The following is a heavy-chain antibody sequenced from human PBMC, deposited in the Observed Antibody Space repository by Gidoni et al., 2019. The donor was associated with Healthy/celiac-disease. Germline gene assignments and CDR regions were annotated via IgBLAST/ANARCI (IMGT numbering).Heavy chain of an antibody. V-gene: IGHV1-69*04. CDR1: GGAFSNYA. J-gene: IGHJ4*02. D-gene: IGHD7-27*01. Sequence: QVQLVQSGAEVKKPWSSVKVSCQASGGAFSNYAIRWVRQAPEQGLEWMRRIIPILGIANYAQKFQGRVTITADKSTSTAYMEQSSLRSEDTAVYYCARDGANWGSPDDFDYWGQGTLVTVSS. CDR3: ARDGANWGSPDDFDY. CDR2: IIPILGIA.